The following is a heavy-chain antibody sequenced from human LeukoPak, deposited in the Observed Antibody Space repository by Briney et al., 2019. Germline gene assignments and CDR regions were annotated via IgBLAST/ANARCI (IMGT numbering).Heavy chain of an antibody. D-gene: IGHD1-1*01. J-gene: IGHJ4*02. Sequence: PGGSLRLSCAAYGFTFSRYWMSWVRQAPGKGLEWVANIREDGSDKYYVNSVKGRFTISRDNAKNSLYLQMNSLRAEDTAVYYCARGQDWNHDYWGQGTLVTVSS. CDR2: IREDGSDK. CDR3: ARGQDWNHDY. CDR1: GFTFSRYW. V-gene: IGHV3-7*01.